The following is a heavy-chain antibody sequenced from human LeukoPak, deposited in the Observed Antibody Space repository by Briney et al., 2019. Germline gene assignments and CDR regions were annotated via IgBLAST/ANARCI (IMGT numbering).Heavy chain of an antibody. Sequence: PSETLPLTCTVSGGSISSSGYYWGWIRQSPGKGLEWIGSIYYSGSFYYNPSLKSRVTISVDTSKNQFSLRLSSVTAADTAVYYCARYVTIFVGGESNWGQGTLVTVSS. CDR1: GGSISSSGYY. CDR3: ARYVTIFVGGESN. V-gene: IGHV4-39*01. D-gene: IGHD3-9*01. J-gene: IGHJ4*02. CDR2: IYYSGSF.